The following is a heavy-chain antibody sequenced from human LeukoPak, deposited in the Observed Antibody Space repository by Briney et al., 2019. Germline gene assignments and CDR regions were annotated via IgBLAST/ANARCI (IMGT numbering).Heavy chain of an antibody. CDR3: ARGRSYGFDFDS. V-gene: IGHV4-61*01. CDR2: KYYSGST. CDR1: GVSINTCCYY. D-gene: IGHD5-18*01. Sequence: SETLSLTCDVSGVSINTCCYYWTWIRQPPGKGLEWIGYKYYSGSTRYNSALRSRLTISLDSSKNQFSLRLTSVTAADTAVYYCARGRSYGFDFDSWGPGTLVIVSS. J-gene: IGHJ4*02.